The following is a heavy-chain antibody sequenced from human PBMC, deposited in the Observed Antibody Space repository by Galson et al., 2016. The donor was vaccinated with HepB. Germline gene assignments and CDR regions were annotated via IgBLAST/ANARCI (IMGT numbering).Heavy chain of an antibody. CDR1: GGSISTYY. D-gene: IGHD3-10*01. CDR3: AVWFGDVNY. CDR2: MFTSGNS. V-gene: IGHV4-4*07. Sequence: SETLSLTCTVSGGSISTYYWSWIRQPAGKGLEWIGSMFTSGNSNYNPSLKSRVTISLDTSKNQFFLKMSSVTAADTAVYYCAVWFGDVNYWGQGILVTVSS. J-gene: IGHJ4*02.